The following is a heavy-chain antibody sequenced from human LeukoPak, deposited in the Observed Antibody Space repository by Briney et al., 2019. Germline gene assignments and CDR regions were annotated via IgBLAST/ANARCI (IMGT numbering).Heavy chain of an antibody. CDR2: IYTSGST. Sequence: SETLSLTCTVSGGSISSSSYYWSWIRQPAGKGLEWIGRIYTSGSTNYNPSLKSRVTMSVDTSKNQFSLKLSSVTAADTAVYYCARVLAVAGGYYYYGMDVWGQGTTVTVSS. J-gene: IGHJ6*02. CDR3: ARVLAVAGGYYYYGMDV. V-gene: IGHV4-61*02. D-gene: IGHD6-19*01. CDR1: GGSISSSSYY.